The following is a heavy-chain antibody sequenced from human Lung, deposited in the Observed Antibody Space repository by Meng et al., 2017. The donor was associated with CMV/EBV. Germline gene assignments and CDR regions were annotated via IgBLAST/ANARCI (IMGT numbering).Heavy chain of an antibody. D-gene: IGHD1-26*01. Sequence: QAELVEAEADAKKPRALVKVSCKDSGYTFTHYGITSARQDPGQGLELMGWLNAYKGDPNCAQTLQGIVTMTTDTVTSTAYMGQRSLRCDETAVYYCARVEVGITSGDYWGQGTLVTVSS. CDR1: GYTFTHYG. V-gene: IGHV1-18*01. J-gene: IGHJ4*02. CDR3: ARVEVGITSGDY. CDR2: LNAYKGDP.